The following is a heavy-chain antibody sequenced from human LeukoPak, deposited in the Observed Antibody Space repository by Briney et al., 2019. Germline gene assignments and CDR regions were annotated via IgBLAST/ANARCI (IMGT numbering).Heavy chain of an antibody. D-gene: IGHD2-21*01. CDR3: ARDCGGDCYSARDAFDI. V-gene: IGHV4-38-2*01. Sequence: PSETLSLTCAVSGYSISSGYYWSWIRQPPGKGLEWSGSIYYSGSTYYNPSLKSRVIISVDTSKNQFSLKLSSVTAADTAVYYCARDCGGDCYSARDAFDIWGQGTMVTVSS. CDR1: GYSISSGYY. CDR2: IYYSGST. J-gene: IGHJ3*02.